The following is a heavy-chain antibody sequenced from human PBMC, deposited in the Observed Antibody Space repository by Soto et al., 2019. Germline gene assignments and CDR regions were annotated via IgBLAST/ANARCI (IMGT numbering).Heavy chain of an antibody. CDR3: ARDWNVVVVGANYAMDV. D-gene: IGHD2-15*01. V-gene: IGHV1-2*02. CDR2: INLYSGGT. CDR1: GNTFIGYY. Sequence: ASVKVSCKASGNTFIGYYMYWVRQAPGQGLEWMGWINLYSGGTNYAQKFQGRVTMTRDTSISTAYMELTRLRSDDTAVYYCARDWNVVVVGANYAMDVWGQGTTVTVSS. J-gene: IGHJ6*02.